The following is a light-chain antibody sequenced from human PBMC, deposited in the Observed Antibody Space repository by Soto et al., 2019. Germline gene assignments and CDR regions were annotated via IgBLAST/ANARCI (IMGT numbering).Light chain of an antibody. Sequence: VLTQSPGTLSLSPADRGTLSCRASQGVSSLFAWYQQKPGQAPRLLIYGGSSRAAGIPATCSAIGSGTDYTLTISSVEPADFAVYYCQQYASSPNTFGQGTRL. V-gene: IGKV3-20*01. CDR3: QQYASSPNT. CDR1: QGVSSLF. J-gene: IGKJ5*01. CDR2: GGS.